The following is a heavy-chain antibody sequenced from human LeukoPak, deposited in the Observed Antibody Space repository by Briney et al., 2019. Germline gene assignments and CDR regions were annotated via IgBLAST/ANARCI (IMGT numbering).Heavy chain of an antibody. CDR1: GFTFSSYA. CDR2: ISYDGSNK. CDR3: ARTIASRHYGDYF. V-gene: IGHV3-30-3*01. Sequence: GGSLRLSCAASGFTFSSYAMHWVRQAPGKGLEWVALISYDGSNKYYADSVKGRFTISRDNSKNTLYLQINSLRPEDTAVYYCARTIASRHYGDYFWGQGTLVTVSS. J-gene: IGHJ4*02. D-gene: IGHD4-17*01.